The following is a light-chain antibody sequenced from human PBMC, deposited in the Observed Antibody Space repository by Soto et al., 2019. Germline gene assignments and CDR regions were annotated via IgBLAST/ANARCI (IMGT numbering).Light chain of an antibody. CDR1: QSVSSNY. J-gene: IGKJ5*01. V-gene: IGKV3-20*01. Sequence: VLTQSPGTLSLSPGERATLSCRASQSVSSNYLAWYQQKPGQAPRLLIYGASSRATGIPDRFSGSGSGTDFTLTISRLEPEDFAVYYCQQYGSSPLITFGQGTRLAIK. CDR2: GAS. CDR3: QQYGSSPLIT.